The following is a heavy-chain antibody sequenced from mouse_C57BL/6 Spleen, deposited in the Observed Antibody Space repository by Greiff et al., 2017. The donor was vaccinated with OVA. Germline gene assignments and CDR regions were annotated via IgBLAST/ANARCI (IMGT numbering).Heavy chain of an antibody. CDR3: TTVYGHY. D-gene: IGHD1-1*02. CDR1: GYTFTDYE. J-gene: IGHJ2*01. V-gene: IGHV1-15*01. Sequence: VQLQQSGAELVRPGASVTLSCKASGYTFTDYEMHWVKQTPVHGLEWIGAIDPETGGTAYNQKFKGKAILTADKSSSTAYMELRSLTSGDSAVYYCTTVYGHYWGQGTTLTVSS. CDR2: IDPETGGT.